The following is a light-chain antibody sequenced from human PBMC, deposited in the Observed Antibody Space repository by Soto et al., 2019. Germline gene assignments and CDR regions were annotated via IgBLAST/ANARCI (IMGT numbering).Light chain of an antibody. CDR1: QDISNY. CDR2: DAS. Sequence: DIQMTQSPSSLSASVGDRVTITCQASQDISNYLNWYQQKPGKAPKLLIYDASNLETGVPSRFSGSGSGTDFTVTISSLQPEDIATYYCQQYNTLSGTVGQGTKVDSK. CDR3: QQYNTLSGT. V-gene: IGKV1-33*01. J-gene: IGKJ1*01.